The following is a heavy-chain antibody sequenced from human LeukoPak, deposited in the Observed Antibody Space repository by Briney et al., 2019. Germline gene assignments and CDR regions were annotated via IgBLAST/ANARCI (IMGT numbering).Heavy chain of an antibody. V-gene: IGHV4-59*01. CDR1: GGSISSYY. CDR2: IYDSGSA. CDR3: ARGAFSGYGDFGFDY. D-gene: IGHD4-17*01. J-gene: IGHJ4*02. Sequence: PSETLSLTCSVSGGSISSYYWSWIRQPPRKGLEWIGYIYDSGSANYNPSLKSRLTISVDTSKNQFSLKLSSVTAADTAVYYCARGAFSGYGDFGFDYWGQGTLVTASS.